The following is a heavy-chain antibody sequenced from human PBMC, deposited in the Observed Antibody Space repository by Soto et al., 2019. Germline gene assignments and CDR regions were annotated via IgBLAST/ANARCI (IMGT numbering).Heavy chain of an antibody. CDR2: ISAYNGNT. CDR3: ARVYCSGGSCYPNP. CDR1: GYTFTSYG. D-gene: IGHD2-15*01. V-gene: IGHV1-18*01. J-gene: IGHJ5*02. Sequence: ASVKVSCKASGYTFTSYGISWVRQAPGQGLEWMGWISAYNGNTNYAQKPQGRVTMTTDTSTSTAYMELRSLRSDDTAVYYCARVYCSGGSCYPNPWGQGTLVTVSS.